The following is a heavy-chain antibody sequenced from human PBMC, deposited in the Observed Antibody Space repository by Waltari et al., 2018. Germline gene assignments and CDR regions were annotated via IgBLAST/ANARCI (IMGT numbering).Heavy chain of an antibody. J-gene: IGHJ4*02. CDR3: ATIPNTRIAVAGFYYFDY. D-gene: IGHD6-19*01. CDR2: FDPEEGET. V-gene: IGHV1-24*01. Sequence: QVQLVQSGAEVKKPGASVKVSCKVSGYTLTELSMHWVRQAPGKGLEWMGGFDPEEGETIYAQKFQGRVTMTEDTSTDTAYMELSSLRSEDTAVYYCATIPNTRIAVAGFYYFDYWGQGTLVTVSS. CDR1: GYTLTELS.